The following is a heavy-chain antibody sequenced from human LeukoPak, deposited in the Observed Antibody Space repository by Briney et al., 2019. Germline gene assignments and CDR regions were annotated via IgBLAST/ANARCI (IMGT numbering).Heavy chain of an antibody. J-gene: IGHJ4*02. CDR3: AKDGNWARFEN. Sequence: GGSLRLSCAASGFTFSSYAMSWVRQAPGKGLERVSAISGSGGSTYYADSVKGRFTISRDNSKNTLYLQMNSLRAEDTAVYYCAKDGNWARFENWGQGTLVTVSS. CDR2: ISGSGGST. V-gene: IGHV3-23*01. CDR1: GFTFSSYA. D-gene: IGHD7-27*01.